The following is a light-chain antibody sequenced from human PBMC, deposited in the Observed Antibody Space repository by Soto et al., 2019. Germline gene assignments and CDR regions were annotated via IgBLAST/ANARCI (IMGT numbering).Light chain of an antibody. V-gene: IGLV2-8*01. Sequence: QSALTQPPSASGSPGQSVTISCTGTSSDVGSCNYVSWYQQHPDKAPKLIIYGVNERPSGVPDRFSGSKSGNTASLTVSGLQAEDEADYYCTSYAGSNNPVVFGGGTQLTVL. CDR1: SSDVGSCNY. CDR2: GVN. J-gene: IGLJ7*01. CDR3: TSYAGSNNPVV.